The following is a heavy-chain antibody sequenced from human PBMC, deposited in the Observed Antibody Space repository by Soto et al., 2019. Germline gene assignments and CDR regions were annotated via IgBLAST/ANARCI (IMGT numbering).Heavy chain of an antibody. J-gene: IGHJ4*02. V-gene: IGHV1-69*02. D-gene: IGHD6-19*01. CDR1: GGTFSSYT. CDR2: IIPILGIA. CDR3: ARATVAGTDLGDY. Sequence: QVQLVQSGAEVKKPGSSVKVPCKASGGTFSSYTISWVRQAPGQGLEWMGRIIPILGIANYAQKFQGRVTITADKSTSTAYMELSSLRSEDTAVYYCARATVAGTDLGDYWGQGTLVTVSS.